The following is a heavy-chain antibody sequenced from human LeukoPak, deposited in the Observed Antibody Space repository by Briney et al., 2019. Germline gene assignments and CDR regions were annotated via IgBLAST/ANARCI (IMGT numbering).Heavy chain of an antibody. CDR1: GDSIIRGDYY. CDR3: ARGRYYGDYIDY. CDR2: MYYGRNS. J-gene: IGHJ4*02. Sequence: PSQTLSVTCIVSGDSIIRGDYYWTWIRQPPGKGLEWIGHMYYGRNSNYNPSLKSRLTISIDTSKNQFSLNLSSVTAADTAVYYCARGRYYGDYIDYWGQGTLVTVSS. D-gene: IGHD4-17*01. V-gene: IGHV4-30-4*01.